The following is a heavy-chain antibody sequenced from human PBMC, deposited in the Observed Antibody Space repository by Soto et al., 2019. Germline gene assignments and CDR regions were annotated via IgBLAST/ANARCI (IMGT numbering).Heavy chain of an antibody. CDR3: ARVSRGCTNGVCYHERYYYYYMDV. D-gene: IGHD2-8*01. CDR1: GFTFSSYS. CDR2: ISSSSTI. Sequence: GGSLRLSCAASGFTFSSYSMNWVRQAPGKGLEWVSYISSSSTIYYADSVKGRFTISRDNAKNSLYLQINSLRAEDTAVYYCARVSRGCTNGVCYHERYYYYYMDVWGKGTTVTVSS. V-gene: IGHV3-48*01. J-gene: IGHJ6*03.